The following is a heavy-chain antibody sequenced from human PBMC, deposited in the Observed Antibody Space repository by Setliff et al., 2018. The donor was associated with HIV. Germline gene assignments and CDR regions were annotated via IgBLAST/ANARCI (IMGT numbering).Heavy chain of an antibody. Sequence: SETLSLTCTVSDGSISNYYWNWIRQPAGKGLEWIGRIFTSGTTNYNPSLRSRVTISVDTSKNQFSLRLSSVTAADTAVYYCAREGFYNSYYYYMDVRGIGTTVTVSS. CDR3: AREGFYNSYYYYMDV. J-gene: IGHJ6*03. V-gene: IGHV4-4*07. CDR1: DGSISNYY. CDR2: IFTSGTT. D-gene: IGHD2-2*02.